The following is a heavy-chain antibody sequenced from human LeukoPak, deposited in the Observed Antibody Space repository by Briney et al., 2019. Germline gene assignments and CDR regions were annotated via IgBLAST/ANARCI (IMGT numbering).Heavy chain of an antibody. Sequence: GGSLRLSCVVSGFTFHNAWMNWVRQAPGKGLEWVGRIKSKTAGETTDYAAPVKGRLTISRDDSKNTLYLQMNSLKTEDTGVYYCTIRAYSDNDLYWGQGTVVTVSS. CDR2: IKSKTAGETT. V-gene: IGHV3-15*01. D-gene: IGHD5-12*01. CDR1: GFTFHNAW. CDR3: TIRAYSDNDLY. J-gene: IGHJ4*02.